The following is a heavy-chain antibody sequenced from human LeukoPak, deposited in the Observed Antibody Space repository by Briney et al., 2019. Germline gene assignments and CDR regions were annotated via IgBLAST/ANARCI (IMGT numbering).Heavy chain of an antibody. CDR3: ARDRAAMVPYEYYFDY. D-gene: IGHD5-18*01. Sequence: PGGSLRLSCAASGFTFSSYGMHWVRQAPGKGLEWVAVIWYDGSNKYYADSVKGRFTISRDNSKNTLYLQMNSLRAEDTAVYYCARDRAAMVPYEYYFDYWGQGTLVTVSS. CDR1: GFTFSSYG. J-gene: IGHJ4*02. V-gene: IGHV3-33*08. CDR2: IWYDGSNK.